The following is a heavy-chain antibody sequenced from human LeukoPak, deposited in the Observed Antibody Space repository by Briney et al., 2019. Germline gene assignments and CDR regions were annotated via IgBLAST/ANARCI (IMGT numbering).Heavy chain of an antibody. CDR2: IGTAGDA. D-gene: IGHD2-2*01. J-gene: IGHJ5*02. CDR1: GFTFSSYD. Sequence: PGGSLRLSCAASGFTFSSYDMHWVRQATGKGLEWVSAIGTAGDAYYPGSVKGRITISRENAKNSLYLQMNSLRAEDTAVYYCARGYCSSTSCYETWFDPWGQGTLVTVSS. V-gene: IGHV3-13*01. CDR3: ARGYCSSTSCYETWFDP.